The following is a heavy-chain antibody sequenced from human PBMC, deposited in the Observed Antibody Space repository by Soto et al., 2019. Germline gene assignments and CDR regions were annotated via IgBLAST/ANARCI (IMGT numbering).Heavy chain of an antibody. D-gene: IGHD6-13*01. CDR3: ARDPAPLSSSSRYYGMDV. J-gene: IGHJ6*02. CDR2: ISAYNGNT. Sequence: ASVKVSCKASGYTFTSYGISWVRQAPGQGLEWMGWISAYNGNTSYAQKLQGRVTMTTDTSTSTAYMELRSLRSDDTAVYYCARDPAPLSSSSRYYGMDVWGQGTTVTVSS. V-gene: IGHV1-18*01. CDR1: GYTFTSYG.